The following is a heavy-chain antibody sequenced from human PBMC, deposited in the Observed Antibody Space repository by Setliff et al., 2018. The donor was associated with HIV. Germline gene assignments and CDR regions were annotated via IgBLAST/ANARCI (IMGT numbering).Heavy chain of an antibody. CDR2: MNPNSGNT. CDR3: ARWAMVRGVIITSPPSGMDV. D-gene: IGHD3-10*01. CDR1: GYTFPNSF. V-gene: IGHV1-8*02. J-gene: IGHJ6*02. Sequence: SVKVSCKASGYTFPNSFMHWVRQAPGQGLEWMGWMNPNSGNTGYAQKFQGRVTMTRNTSTSTAYMELSSLRSEDTAVYYCARWAMVRGVIITSPPSGMDVWGQGTTVTV.